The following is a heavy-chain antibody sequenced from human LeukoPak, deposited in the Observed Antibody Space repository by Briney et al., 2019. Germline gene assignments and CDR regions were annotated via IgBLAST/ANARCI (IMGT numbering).Heavy chain of an antibody. J-gene: IGHJ4*02. D-gene: IGHD6-13*01. CDR3: AKASYSSSWSLDY. V-gene: IGHV3-30*18. CDR2: ISYDGSNK. CDR1: GFTFSSYG. Sequence: GGSLRLSCAASGFTFSSYGMHWVRQAPGKGLEWVAVISYDGSNKYYADSVKGRFTISRDNSKNTLYLQMNSLRAGDTAVYYCAKASYSSSWSLDYWGQGTLVTVSS.